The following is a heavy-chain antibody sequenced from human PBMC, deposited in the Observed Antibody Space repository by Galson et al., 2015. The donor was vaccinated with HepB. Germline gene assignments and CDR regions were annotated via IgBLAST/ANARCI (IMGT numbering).Heavy chain of an antibody. CDR1: GGSFSGYY. D-gene: IGHD5-18*01. V-gene: IGHV4-34*01. CDR2: INHSGST. Sequence: ETLSLTCAVYGGSFSGYYWSWIRQPPGKGLEWIGEINHSGSTNYNPSLKSRVTISVDTSKNQFSLKLSSVTAADTAVYYCARVGLPNWFDPWGQGTLVTVSS. J-gene: IGHJ5*02. CDR3: ARVGLPNWFDP.